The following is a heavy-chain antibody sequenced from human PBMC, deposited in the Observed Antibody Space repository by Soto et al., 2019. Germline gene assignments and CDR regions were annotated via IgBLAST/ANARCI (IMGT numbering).Heavy chain of an antibody. D-gene: IGHD5-12*01. CDR2: ISGSGGST. V-gene: IGHV3-23*01. CDR1: GFTFSSYA. Sequence: EVQLLESGGGLVQPGGSLRLSCAASGFTFSSYAMSWVRQAPGKGLEWVSAISGSGGSTYYADSVKGRFTISRDNSKNTLYLQMNSRRDEDTAVYYCAKGLRSGYYYYGMDVWGQGTTVTVSS. CDR3: AKGLRSGYYYYGMDV. J-gene: IGHJ6*02.